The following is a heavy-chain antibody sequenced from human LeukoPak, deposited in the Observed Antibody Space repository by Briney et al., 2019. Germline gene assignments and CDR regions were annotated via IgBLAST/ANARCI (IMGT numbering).Heavy chain of an antibody. V-gene: IGHV3-33*06. Sequence: GGSLRLSCAASGFTFSSYGMHWVRQAPGKGLEWVAVIWYDGSNKYYADSVKGRFTISRDNPKNTLYLQMNSLRAEDTAVYYCAKDRGYDFWSGYLDYWGQGTLVTVSS. D-gene: IGHD3-3*01. CDR2: IWYDGSNK. CDR1: GFTFSSYG. CDR3: AKDRGYDFWSGYLDY. J-gene: IGHJ4*02.